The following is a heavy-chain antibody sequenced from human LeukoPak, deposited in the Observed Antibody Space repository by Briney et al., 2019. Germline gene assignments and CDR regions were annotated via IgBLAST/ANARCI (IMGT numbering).Heavy chain of an antibody. CDR3: ARGGDRGYSYGYYFDY. CDR1: GFTFSNYA. J-gene: IGHJ4*02. CDR2: ISSNGGTT. Sequence: GGSLRLSCAASGFTFSNYAMHWVRQAPGKGLEYVSVISSNGGTTYYANSVKGRFTISRDNSKNTLYLQVGSLRAEDVAVYCCARGGDRGYSYGYYFDYWGQGTLVTVSS. D-gene: IGHD5-18*01. V-gene: IGHV3-64*01.